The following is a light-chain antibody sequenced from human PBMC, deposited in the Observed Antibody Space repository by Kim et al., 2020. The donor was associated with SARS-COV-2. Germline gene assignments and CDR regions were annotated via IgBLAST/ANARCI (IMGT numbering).Light chain of an antibody. CDR2: GRK. V-gene: IGLV3-19*01. CDR1: SIRNYY. CDR3: NSRDSSGNHLV. Sequence: ALGQTVRITCQGDSIRNYYDRWYQQTTRQAPVVVIYGRKDRPSGIPDRFSGSNSGNTASLTITGAQAENEANYYFNSRDSSGNHLVFGGGTQLTVL. J-gene: IGLJ3*02.